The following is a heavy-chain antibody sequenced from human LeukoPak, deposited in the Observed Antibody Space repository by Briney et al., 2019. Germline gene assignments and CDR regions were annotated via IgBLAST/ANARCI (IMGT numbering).Heavy chain of an antibody. CDR1: GYTFTGYY. V-gene: IGHV1-2*06. CDR3: AREWYYYDSSGYYYYYGMDV. Sequence: GASVKVSCKASGYTFTGYYMHWVRQAPGQGLEWMGRINPNSGGTNHAQKFQGRVTMTRDTSISTAYMELSRLRSDDTAVYYCAREWYYYDSSGYYYYYGMDVWGQGTTVTVSS. D-gene: IGHD3-22*01. CDR2: INPNSGGT. J-gene: IGHJ6*02.